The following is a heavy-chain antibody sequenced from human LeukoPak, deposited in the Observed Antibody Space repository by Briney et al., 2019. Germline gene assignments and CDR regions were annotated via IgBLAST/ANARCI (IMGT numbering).Heavy chain of an antibody. CDR3: ARGNVNMVATIEDH. CDR1: GFTFSRYV. CDR2: ISSEASMK. V-gene: IGHV3-30*04. Sequence: GGSLRLSCAASGFTFSRYVMHWVRQAPGKGLEWVAVISSEASMKDYADSVKGRFTVSRGNSKSTLYLQMTSLRAEDTALYYCARGNVNMVATIEDHWGQGTLVTVSS. D-gene: IGHD5-12*01. J-gene: IGHJ4*02.